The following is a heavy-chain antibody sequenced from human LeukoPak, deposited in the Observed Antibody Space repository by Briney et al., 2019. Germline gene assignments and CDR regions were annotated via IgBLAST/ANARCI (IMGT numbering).Heavy chain of an antibody. CDR1: GYTFTTYY. V-gene: IGHV1-46*01. Sequence: GASVKVSCKASGYTFTTYYIHWVRQAPGQGLEWMGIINPSGGGTRYAQKFQGRVTLTRDTSTSTVYLEVNSLRSEDTAVYYCARYLGSPGKYWGDYFEYCGQGALFTVSS. J-gene: IGHJ4*02. CDR2: INPSGGGT. CDR3: ARYLGSPGKYWGDYFEY. D-gene: IGHD2-8*02.